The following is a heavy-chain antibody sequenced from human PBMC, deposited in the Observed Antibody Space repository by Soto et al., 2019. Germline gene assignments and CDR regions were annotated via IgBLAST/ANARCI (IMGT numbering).Heavy chain of an antibody. J-gene: IGHJ4*02. D-gene: IGHD5-18*01. Sequence: QVQLQESGPGLVKPSLTLSLTCSVSGVSIKSGGYYWTWIRQRPGKGLEWIAYIHYTGSTNYNPSLKSRLTVSIDTSQNLFSLNLKSVTAADTAVYFCARGWDGGYTYAYDNWGQGTLVTVSS. CDR1: GVSIKSGGYY. V-gene: IGHV4-31*03. CDR2: IHYTGST. CDR3: ARGWDGGYTYAYDN.